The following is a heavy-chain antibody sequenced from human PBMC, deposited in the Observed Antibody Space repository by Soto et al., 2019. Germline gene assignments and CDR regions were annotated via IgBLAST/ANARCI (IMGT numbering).Heavy chain of an antibody. D-gene: IGHD3-10*01. CDR2: ISNRDDRT. V-gene: IGHV3-23*01. Sequence: GGSLRLSYAASGFTFSSYVMTWVRQAPGKGLEWVSVISNRDDRTYYADSVKGRFTISRDNSKNTLYLQMNSLRVEDTAIYYCAKGFVSGGSNPAPFDYWGQGTLVTVSS. CDR1: GFTFSSYV. J-gene: IGHJ4*02. CDR3: AKGFVSGGSNPAPFDY.